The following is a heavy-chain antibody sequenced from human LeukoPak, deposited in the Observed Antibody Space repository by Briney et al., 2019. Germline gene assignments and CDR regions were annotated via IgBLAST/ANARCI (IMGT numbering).Heavy chain of an antibody. Sequence: GGSLRLSCAASGLTFSSYSMNWVRQAPGKGLEWVSSISSSSSYIYYADPVKGRFTISRDNAKNSLYLQMNSLRAEDTAVYYCARDSEQWLVNWFDPWGQGTLVTVSS. CDR3: ARDSEQWLVNWFDP. CDR1: GLTFSSYS. D-gene: IGHD6-19*01. J-gene: IGHJ5*02. CDR2: ISSSSSYI. V-gene: IGHV3-21*01.